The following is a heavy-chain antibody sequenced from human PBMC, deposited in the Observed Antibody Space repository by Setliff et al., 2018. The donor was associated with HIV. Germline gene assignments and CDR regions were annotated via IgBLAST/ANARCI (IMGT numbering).Heavy chain of an antibody. CDR3: ARDHIVGATTAGYGMDV. CDR2: ISYDGSNK. J-gene: IGHJ6*02. V-gene: IGHV3-30*04. Sequence: GGSLRLSCAASGFTFSSYAMHWVRQAPGKGLEWVAVISYDGSNKYYADSEKGRFTISRDNSKNTLYLQMNSLRAEDTAVYYCARDHIVGATTAGYGMDVWGQGTTVTVSS. CDR1: GFTFSSYA. D-gene: IGHD1-26*01.